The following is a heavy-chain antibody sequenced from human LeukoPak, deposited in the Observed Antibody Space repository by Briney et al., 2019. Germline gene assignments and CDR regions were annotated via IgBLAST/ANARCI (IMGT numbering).Heavy chain of an antibody. Sequence: SETLSLTCAVYGGSFSGYYWSWIRQPPGKGLDWIGEIIHSGGTNYNPSLKSRVTISVDTSKNQFSLNLNSINAADTAVYYCARQSSSWYNWFDPWGQGSLVTVSS. CDR3: ARQSSSWYNWFDP. J-gene: IGHJ5*02. CDR2: IIHSGGT. V-gene: IGHV4-34*12. D-gene: IGHD6-13*01. CDR1: GGSFSGYY.